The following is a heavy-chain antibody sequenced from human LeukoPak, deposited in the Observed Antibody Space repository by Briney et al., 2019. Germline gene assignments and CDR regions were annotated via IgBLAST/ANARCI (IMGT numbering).Heavy chain of an antibody. D-gene: IGHD1-14*01. CDR3: AKARTVFTDAFDV. J-gene: IGHJ3*01. Sequence: GGSLRLSCAASGFTFDDYVMHWVRQAPGKGLEWVSGSANRDYADSVGGRFTISRDNAKNSLYLQMSSLTPEGTAFYYCAKARTVFTDAFDVWGQGTMVTVSS. V-gene: IGHV3-9*01. CDR2: SANR. CDR1: GFTFDDYV.